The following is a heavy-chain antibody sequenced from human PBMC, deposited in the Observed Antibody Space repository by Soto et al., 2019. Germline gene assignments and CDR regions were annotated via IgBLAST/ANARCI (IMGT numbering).Heavy chain of an antibody. CDR3: AKDSDPVSTSSGDV. CDR2: ISGSGGST. J-gene: IGHJ6*02. CDR1: GFTFSSYA. V-gene: IGHV3-23*01. Sequence: EVQLLESGGGLVQPGGSLRLSCAASGFTFSSYAMSWVRQAPGKGLEWVSAISGSGGSTYYADFVKGRFTISRDNSKNTLYLQMNSLRAEDTAVYYCAKDSDPVSTSSGDVWGQGTTVTVSS. D-gene: IGHD6-25*01.